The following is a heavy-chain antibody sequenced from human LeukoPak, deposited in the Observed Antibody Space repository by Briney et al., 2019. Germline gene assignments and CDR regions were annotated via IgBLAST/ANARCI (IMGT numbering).Heavy chain of an antibody. D-gene: IGHD5-18*01. CDR3: ARTHSYGSQYYFDY. CDR2: MSYSGHT. CDR1: GASDGRGIFY. V-gene: IGHV4-61*01. J-gene: IGHJ4*02. Sequence: ADPLSLTCTLSGASDGRGIFYWKWVRQPPGKGLEWIGYMSYSGHTNYNPSFKSQVTMSVDKSKNQFSLKLTSVTAADRAVYFCARTHSYGSQYYFDYWGQGALVTVSS.